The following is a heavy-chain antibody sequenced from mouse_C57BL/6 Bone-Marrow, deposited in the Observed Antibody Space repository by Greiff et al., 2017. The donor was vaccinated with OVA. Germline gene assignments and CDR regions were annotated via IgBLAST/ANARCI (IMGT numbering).Heavy chain of an antibody. V-gene: IGHV1-39*01. CDR1: GYSFTDYN. Sequence: VQLKESGPELVKPGASVKISCKASGYSFTDYNMNWVKQSNGKSLEWIGVINPNYGTTSYNQKFKGKATLTVDQSSSTAYMQLNSLTSEDSAVYYCARQLHYYGSSYWYFDVWGTGTTVTVSS. CDR3: ARQLHYYGSSYWYFDV. CDR2: INPNYGTT. J-gene: IGHJ1*03. D-gene: IGHD1-1*01.